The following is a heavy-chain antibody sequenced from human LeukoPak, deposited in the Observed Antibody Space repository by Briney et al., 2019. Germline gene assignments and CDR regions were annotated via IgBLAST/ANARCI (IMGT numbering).Heavy chain of an antibody. CDR3: ATVGPWASGSFHY. V-gene: IGHV1-24*01. D-gene: IGHD1-26*01. CDR1: GYTLTELS. Sequence: VASVKVSCKVSGYTLTELSMHWVRQAPGKGLEWMGGFDPEDGETIYAQKFQGRVTMTEDTSTDTAYMELSSLRSEDTAVYYCATVGPWASGSFHYWGQGTLVTVSS. J-gene: IGHJ4*02. CDR2: FDPEDGET.